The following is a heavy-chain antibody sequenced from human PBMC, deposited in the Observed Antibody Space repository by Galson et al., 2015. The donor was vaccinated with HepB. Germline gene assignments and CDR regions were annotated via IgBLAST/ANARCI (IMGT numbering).Heavy chain of an antibody. Sequence: SLRLSCAASGFTFSNAWMSWVRQAPGKGLEWVGRIKSKTDGGTTDYAAPAKGRFTISRDDSKNTLYLQMNSLKTEDTAVYYCTTRLWFGDPRDYWGQGTLVTVSS. J-gene: IGHJ4*02. CDR1: GFTFSNAW. V-gene: IGHV3-15*01. CDR2: IKSKTDGGTT. CDR3: TTRLWFGDPRDY. D-gene: IGHD3-10*01.